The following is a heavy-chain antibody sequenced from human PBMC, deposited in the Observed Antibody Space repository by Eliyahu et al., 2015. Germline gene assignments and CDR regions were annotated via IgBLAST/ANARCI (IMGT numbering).Heavy chain of an antibody. CDR2: ISSSSSYI. CDR3: ARDAPPVQGVTFLKDAFDI. D-gene: IGHD3-10*01. Sequence: EVQLVESGGGLVQPGGSLRLSCAAXGSTFXSYWMGWVRPGPGTGLEWVSSISSSSSYIYYADSVKGRFTISRDNAKNSLYLQMNSLRAEDTAVYYCARDAPPVQGVTFLKDAFDIWGQGTMVTVSS. J-gene: IGHJ3*02. V-gene: IGHV3-21*01. CDR1: GSTFXSYW.